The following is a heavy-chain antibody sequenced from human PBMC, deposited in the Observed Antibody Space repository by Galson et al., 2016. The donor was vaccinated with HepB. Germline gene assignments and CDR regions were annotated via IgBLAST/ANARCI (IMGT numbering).Heavy chain of an antibody. CDR1: GGSITSDNYY. V-gene: IGHV4-39*01. Sequence: SETLSLTCTVSGGSITSDNYYWGWIRQPPGKGLEWIGSIYYNGGTYDNPSLKSRVTMSVDTSKKQFSLKLTSVTAADTAVYYCARHDYGDDYGGGWFDPWGQGTLVTVSS. J-gene: IGHJ5*02. D-gene: IGHD4-17*01. CDR2: IYYNGGT. CDR3: ARHDYGDDYGGGWFDP.